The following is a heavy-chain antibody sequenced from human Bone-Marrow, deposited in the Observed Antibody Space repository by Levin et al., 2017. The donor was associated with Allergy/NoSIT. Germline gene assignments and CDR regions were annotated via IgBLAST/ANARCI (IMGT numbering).Heavy chain of an antibody. D-gene: IGHD2/OR15-2a*01. CDR2: ISYDGTNT. CDR1: GFTFSRYA. Sequence: HPSETLSLTCVASGFTFSRYAMHWVRQAPGKGLEWVSMISYDGTNTFYADSVKGQITISRDNSKNTLYVQMNSLRPDDTGVYYCARDLEPDCNSMRCNGIHYYYYGMDVWGQGTTVIVSS. J-gene: IGHJ6*02. CDR3: ARDLEPDCNSMRCNGIHYYYYGMDV. V-gene: IGHV3-30*04.